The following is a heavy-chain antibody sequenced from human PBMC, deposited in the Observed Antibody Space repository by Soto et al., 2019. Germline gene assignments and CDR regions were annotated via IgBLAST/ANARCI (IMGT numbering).Heavy chain of an antibody. CDR3: ARRSSSWYYFDY. D-gene: IGHD6-13*01. CDR1: GGSISSSSYY. Sequence: SETLSLTCTVSGGSISSSSYYWGWIRQPPGKGLEWIGSIYYSGSTYYNPTLKSRFTISVDTAKNMFSLKLSCVTAADTAVYYCARRSSSWYYFDYWGQGTLVTVSS. CDR2: IYYSGST. J-gene: IGHJ4*02. V-gene: IGHV4-39*01.